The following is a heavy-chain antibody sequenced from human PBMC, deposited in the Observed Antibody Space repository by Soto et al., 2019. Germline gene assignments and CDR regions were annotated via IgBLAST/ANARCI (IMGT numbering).Heavy chain of an antibody. V-gene: IGHV3-23*01. J-gene: IGHJ4*02. CDR1: GFSFTNFA. Sequence: EVQLLESGGGLVQPGGSLRLSCAASGFSFTNFAMSWVRQAPGKGLEWVAGIGASGDITWYADSVKGRLSISRDNSKNPLYLQLNSLRFEDTAVYYCAKDDFTDRGDDYFDYWGPGTLVTVSS. CDR2: IGASGDIT. D-gene: IGHD2-21*02. CDR3: AKDDFTDRGDDYFDY.